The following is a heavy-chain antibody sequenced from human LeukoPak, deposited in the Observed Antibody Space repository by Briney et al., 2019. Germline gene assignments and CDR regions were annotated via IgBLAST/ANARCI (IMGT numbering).Heavy chain of an antibody. CDR2: ISGSGGSSGRT. CDR3: AKLTHGSSGYYHETLDY. CDR1: GFTFSSYA. D-gene: IGHD3-22*01. V-gene: IGHV3-23*01. Sequence: PGASLRLSCAASGFTFSSYAMSWVRQAPGKGLEWVSTISGSGGSSGRTYYADSVKGRFTISRDNSKNTLYLQMNSLRAEDTAVYYCAKLTHGSSGYYHETLDYWGQGTLVTVSS. J-gene: IGHJ4*02.